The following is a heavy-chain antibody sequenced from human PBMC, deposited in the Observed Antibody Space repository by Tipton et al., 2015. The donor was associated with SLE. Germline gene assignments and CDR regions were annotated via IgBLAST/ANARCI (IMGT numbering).Heavy chain of an antibody. CDR3: ARGAPITMAPDAFDI. V-gene: IGHV4-34*01. J-gene: IGHJ3*02. CDR1: GGSFSGYY. Sequence: TLSLTCAVYGGSFSGYYWSWIRQPPGKGLEWIGEINHSGSTNYNLSLKSRVTISVDTSKNQFSLKLSSVTAADTAVYYCARGAPITMAPDAFDIWGQGTMVTVSS. CDR2: INHSGST. D-gene: IGHD3-10*01.